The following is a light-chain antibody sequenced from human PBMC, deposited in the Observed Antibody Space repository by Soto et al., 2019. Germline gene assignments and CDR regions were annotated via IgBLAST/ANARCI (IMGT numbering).Light chain of an antibody. CDR2: DVS. V-gene: IGLV2-14*01. CDR1: SSDFGGYNY. Sequence: SVLTQPASVSGSPGQSITISCTGTSSDFGGYNYVSWYQQHSGKAPKLMIYDVSNRPSGVSNRFSGSKPGNTASLTISGLQAEDEADYYCGSYASSSTLYVFGTGTKVTVL. J-gene: IGLJ1*01. CDR3: GSYASSSTLYV.